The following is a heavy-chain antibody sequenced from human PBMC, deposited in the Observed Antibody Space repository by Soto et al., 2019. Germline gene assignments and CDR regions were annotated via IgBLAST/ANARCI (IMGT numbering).Heavy chain of an antibody. CDR3: ARNGYCVSTSCYSDYYSGMDV. CDR2: IIRIFGTA. J-gene: IGHJ6*02. V-gene: IGHV1-69*12. D-gene: IGHD2-2*02. CDR1: GGTFSSYA. Sequence: QVQLVQSGAEAKKPGSSVKVSCKASGGTFSSYAISWVRQAPGQGLEWMGGIIRIFGTANYAQKFQGRVTITADESTSTAYMELSSLRPEDTAVYYCARNGYCVSTSCYSDYYSGMDVWGQGTTVTVSS.